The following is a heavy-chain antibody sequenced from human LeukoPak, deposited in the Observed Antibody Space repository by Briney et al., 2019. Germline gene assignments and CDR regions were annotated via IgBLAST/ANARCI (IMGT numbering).Heavy chain of an antibody. Sequence: PGGSLRLSCAASGFTFSSYWMSWVRQAPGKGLEWVAYIKQDGSEKYYVDSVKGRFTISRDNAKNSLYLQMNSLRAEDTAVYYCARVMLLWFGESTNFDYWGKGTLVTVSS. D-gene: IGHD3-10*01. J-gene: IGHJ4*02. CDR3: ARVMLLWFGESTNFDY. V-gene: IGHV3-7*01. CDR2: IKQDGSEK. CDR1: GFTFSSYW.